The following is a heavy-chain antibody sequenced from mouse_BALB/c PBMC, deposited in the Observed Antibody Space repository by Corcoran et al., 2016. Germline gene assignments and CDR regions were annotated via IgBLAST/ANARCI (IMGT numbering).Heavy chain of an antibody. CDR3: ARYDDGPWFAY. CDR2: ILPGSGST. CDR1: GYTFSSYW. D-gene: IGHD2-3*01. V-gene: IGHV1-9*01. Sequence: QVQLQQSGAELMKPGASVKISCKATGYTFSSYWIEWVKQRPGHGLEWIGEILPGSGSTNYNEKFKGKATFTADTSSNTAYMQLSSRTSEDSAVYYCARYDDGPWFAYWGQGTLVTVSA. J-gene: IGHJ3*01.